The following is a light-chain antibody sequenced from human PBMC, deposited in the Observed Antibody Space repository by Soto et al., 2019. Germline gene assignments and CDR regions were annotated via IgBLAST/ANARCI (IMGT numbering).Light chain of an antibody. Sequence: NFMLTQPHSVSESPGKTVTISCTGSSGSIATNYVQWYQQRPGSAPTTVIYEDTQRPSGVPERFSGSIDSSSNSASLTISGLNTEDEADYYCQSYDGSNPDVVFGGGTKLTVL. V-gene: IGLV6-57*02. J-gene: IGLJ2*01. CDR2: EDT. CDR1: SGSIATNY. CDR3: QSYDGSNPDVV.